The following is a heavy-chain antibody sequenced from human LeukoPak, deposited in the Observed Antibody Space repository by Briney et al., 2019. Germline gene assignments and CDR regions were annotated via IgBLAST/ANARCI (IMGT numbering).Heavy chain of an antibody. V-gene: IGHV1-2*06. CDR1: EYTLTGRH. CDR2: SNRNSGDT. J-gene: IGHJ1*01. Sequence: ASVKVSCKAAEYTLTGRHIHWVRQAPGQGLEWVGRSNRNSGDTNYAQKFQGRVSMTWDKSISTAYMELTSLRSDDTAVYYCATPPNGWYMGEDYIQHWGQGTLVTVSS. D-gene: IGHD6-19*01. CDR3: ATPPNGWYMGEDYIQH.